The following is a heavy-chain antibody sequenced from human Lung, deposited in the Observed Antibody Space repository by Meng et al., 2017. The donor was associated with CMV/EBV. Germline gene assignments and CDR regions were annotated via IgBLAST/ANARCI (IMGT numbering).Heavy chain of an antibody. V-gene: IGHV3-30*02. CDR1: GFRFDDYG. CDR2: IRHDGTNK. D-gene: IGHD3-16*01. CDR3: AKDLLLFGGPNAYFDQ. Sequence: GGSXRLXXAASGFRFDDYGMHWVRQTPGKGLEWVAFIRHDGTNKFYGDSVKGRFTISRDNSKNTVYLQMNSLRPGETAVYYCAKDLLLFGGPNAYFDQWGQGTLVXVSS. J-gene: IGHJ4*02.